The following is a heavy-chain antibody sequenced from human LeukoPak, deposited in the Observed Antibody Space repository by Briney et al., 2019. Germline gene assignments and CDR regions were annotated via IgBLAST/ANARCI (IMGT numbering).Heavy chain of an antibody. Sequence: SETLSLTCTVSGGSISSYYWSWIRQPPGKGLEWIGYIYYSGSTNYNPSLKSRVTISVDTSKNQFSLKLSSVTAADTAVYYCARVLDSSSWYVPYYYYYGMDVWAKGPRSPSP. V-gene: IGHV4-59*01. CDR1: GGSISSYY. CDR3: ARVLDSSSWYVPYYYYYGMDV. D-gene: IGHD6-13*01. J-gene: IGHJ6*02. CDR2: IYYSGST.